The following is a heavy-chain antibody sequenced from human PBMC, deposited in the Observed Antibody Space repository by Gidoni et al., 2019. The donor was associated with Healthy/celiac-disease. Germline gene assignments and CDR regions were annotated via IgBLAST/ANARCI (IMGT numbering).Heavy chain of an antibody. J-gene: IGHJ2*01. V-gene: IGHV3-48*01. CDR3: ARRFRGWYFDL. D-gene: IGHD3-10*01. CDR1: GFTFSSYS. CDR2: ISSSSSTI. Sequence: EVQLVESGGGLVQPGGSLRLSCAASGFTFSSYSMNWVRQAPGKGLEWVSYISSSSSTIYYADSVKGRFTISRDNAKNSLYLQMNSLRAEDTAVYYCARRFRGWYFDLWGRGTLVTVSS.